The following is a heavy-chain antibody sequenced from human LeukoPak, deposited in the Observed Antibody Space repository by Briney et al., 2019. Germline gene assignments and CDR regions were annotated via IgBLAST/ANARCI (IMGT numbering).Heavy chain of an antibody. D-gene: IGHD1-26*01. CDR1: GYTFTGYY. CDR3: ARAVASGRRLLHDYYYYGMDV. Sequence: EASVKVSCKASGYTFTGYYMHWVRQAPGQGLEWMGWINPNSGGTNYAQKFQGRVTMTRDTSISTAYMELSRLRSDDTAVYYCARAVASGRRLLHDYYYYGMDVWGQGTTVTVSS. CDR2: INPNSGGT. J-gene: IGHJ6*02. V-gene: IGHV1-2*02.